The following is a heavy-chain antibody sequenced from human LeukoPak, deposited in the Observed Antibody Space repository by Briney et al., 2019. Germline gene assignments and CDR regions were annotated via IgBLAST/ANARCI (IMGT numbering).Heavy chain of an antibody. V-gene: IGHV1-18*04. CDR3: ARELPFSSSWSNYYYYGMDV. CDR1: VYTFTSYR. Sequence: ASVNVSCKTSVYTFTSYRISWVRQAPGQGPEWMGWISAYNGHTDYAQKFQGRVTMTTDTSTSTAHMELRSLRSDDTAVYYCARELPFSSSWSNYYYYGMDVWGQGTTVTVSS. D-gene: IGHD6-13*01. J-gene: IGHJ6*02. CDR2: ISAYNGHT.